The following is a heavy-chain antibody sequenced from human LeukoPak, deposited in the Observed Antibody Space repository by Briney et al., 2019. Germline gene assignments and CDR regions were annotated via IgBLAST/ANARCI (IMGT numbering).Heavy chain of an antibody. J-gene: IGHJ6*03. V-gene: IGHV1-8*02. D-gene: IGHD3-3*01. CDR2: MNPNSGNT. Sequence: ASVKVSCKASGYTFTSYGISWVRQAPGQGLEWMGWMNPNSGNTGYAQKFQGRVTMTRNTSISTAYMELSSLRSEDTAVYYCARIFTDMDVWGKGTTVTVSS. CDR1: GYTFTSYG. CDR3: ARIFTDMDV.